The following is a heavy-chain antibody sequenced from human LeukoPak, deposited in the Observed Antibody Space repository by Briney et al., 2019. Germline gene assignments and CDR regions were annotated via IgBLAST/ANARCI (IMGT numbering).Heavy chain of an antibody. J-gene: IGHJ6*03. CDR3: AKDRGSSWYHFYYYYMDV. D-gene: IGHD6-13*01. CDR2: ISYDGGNK. CDR1: GFTLSSYG. V-gene: IGHV3-30*18. Sequence: PGGSLRLSCAASGFTLSSYGMHWVRQAPGKGLEWVALISYDGGNKYYADSVKGRFTMSRDNSKNTLYLQMNSLRTEDTAVYYCAKDRGSSWYHFYYYYMDVWGKGTTVTVSS.